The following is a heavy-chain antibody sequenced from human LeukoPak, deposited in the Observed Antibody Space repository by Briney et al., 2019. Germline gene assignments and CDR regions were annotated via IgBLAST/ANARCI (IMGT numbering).Heavy chain of an antibody. Sequence: ASVKVSCKASGYTFTSYDINWVRQATGQGLEWMGWMNPNSGNTGYAQKFQGRVTMTRNTSISTAYMELSSLRSEDTAVYYCARGRLYSGSYYHIHAFDIWGQGTMVTVSS. CDR1: GYTFTSYD. CDR3: ARGRLYSGSYYHIHAFDI. CDR2: MNPNSGNT. D-gene: IGHD1-26*01. J-gene: IGHJ3*02. V-gene: IGHV1-8*01.